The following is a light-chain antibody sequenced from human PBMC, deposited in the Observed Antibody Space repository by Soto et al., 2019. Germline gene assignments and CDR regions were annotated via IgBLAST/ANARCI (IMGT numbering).Light chain of an antibody. CDR2: AAS. V-gene: IGKV1-39*01. J-gene: IGKJ1*01. CDR3: QQSYIPPRT. Sequence: QMTQSPSSLSASVGDRVTITCRASQSISSYLNWYQQKPGKAPKLLIYAASSLQSGVPSRFSGSGSGTDFTLTISRLQPEDFAPYFCQQSYIPPRTFGQRTKVDIK. CDR1: QSISSY.